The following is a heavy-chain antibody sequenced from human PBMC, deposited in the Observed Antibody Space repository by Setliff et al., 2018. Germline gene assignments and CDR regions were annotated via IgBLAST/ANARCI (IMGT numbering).Heavy chain of an antibody. Sequence: GGSLRLSCAASGFTFSNHWMTWVRQAPGKGLEWVANIKQDGSDKYYVDSVEGRFTVSRDDAKNSLYLQMSSLRAEDTAVYYCARWTARAVDYWGQGTLVTVSS. J-gene: IGHJ4*02. CDR3: ARWTARAVDY. D-gene: IGHD6-6*01. CDR2: IKQDGSDK. CDR1: GFTFSNHW. V-gene: IGHV3-7*03.